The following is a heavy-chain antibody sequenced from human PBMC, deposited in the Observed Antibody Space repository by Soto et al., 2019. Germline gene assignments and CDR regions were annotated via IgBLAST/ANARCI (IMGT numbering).Heavy chain of an antibody. D-gene: IGHD3-16*01. CDR3: ARESSVTPFG. V-gene: IGHV4-30-4*08. J-gene: IGHJ4*02. Sequence: PSETLSLTCTVSGGSISMGDYYWSWIRQSPGKGLDWIGYISDSGATYYNPSLKSRVTISVDMSKNQFSLKLSSVIAADTAVYFCARESSVTPFGWGQGALVTVSS. CDR2: ISDSGAT. CDR1: GGSISMGDYY.